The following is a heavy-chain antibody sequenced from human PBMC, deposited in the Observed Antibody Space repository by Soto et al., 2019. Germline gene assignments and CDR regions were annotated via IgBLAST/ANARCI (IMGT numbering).Heavy chain of an antibody. CDR1: GGTFSSYT. CDR3: ACGRRGSHHVSDY. Sequence: SVKVSCKASGGTFSSYTISWVRQAPGQGLEWMGRIIPILGIANYAQKFQGRVTITADKSTSTAYMELSSLRSEDTAVYYCACGRRGSHHVSDYWGQGTLVTVSS. D-gene: IGHD1-1*01. CDR2: IIPILGIA. J-gene: IGHJ4*02. V-gene: IGHV1-69*02.